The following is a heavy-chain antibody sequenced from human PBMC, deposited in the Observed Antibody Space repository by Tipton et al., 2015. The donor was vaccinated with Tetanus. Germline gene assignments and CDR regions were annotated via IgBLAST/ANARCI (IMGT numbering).Heavy chain of an antibody. J-gene: IGHJ4*02. Sequence: TLSLTCTVSGGSISSSSYYWGWIRQPPGKGLEWIGSIYYSGSTYYNPSLKSRVTISVDASKNQFSLRLGSVTAADTALYFCARWGPGVTTWGFDFWGQGTLVTVSS. CDR2: IYYSGST. V-gene: IGHV4-39*07. CDR1: GGSISSSSYY. D-gene: IGHD3-16*01. CDR3: ARWGPGVTTWGFDF.